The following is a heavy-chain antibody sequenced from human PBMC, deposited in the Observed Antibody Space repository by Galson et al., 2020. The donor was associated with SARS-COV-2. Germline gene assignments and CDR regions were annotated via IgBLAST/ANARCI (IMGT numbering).Heavy chain of an antibody. D-gene: IGHD3-16*01. J-gene: IGHJ6*02. CDR2: IHHGRSP. CDR3: ARDPRAYDNALLYYGVDV. Sequence: SETLSLTCAVSGVSITSNNWWIWVRQAPGRGLEWIGEIHHGRSPNYNPSLKSRVTISIDTSKNQFSLRLNSVTAADTAVYFCARDPRAYDNALLYYGVDVWGQRTSVTVTS. V-gene: IGHV4-4*02. CDR1: GVSITSNNW.